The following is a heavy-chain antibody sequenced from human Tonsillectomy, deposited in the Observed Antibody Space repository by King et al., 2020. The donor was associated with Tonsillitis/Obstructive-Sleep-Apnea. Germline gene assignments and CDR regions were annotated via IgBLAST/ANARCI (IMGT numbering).Heavy chain of an antibody. CDR2: ISYDGSNK. V-gene: IGHV3-30*18. J-gene: IGHJ4*02. D-gene: IGHD3-10*01. CDR3: AKGGVLLWFGENGGFDY. CDR1: GFTFSSYG. Sequence: VQLVESGGGVVQPGRSLRLSCAASGFTFSSYGMHWVRQAPGKGLEWVAVISYDGSNKYYADSVKGRFTISRDNSKNTLYLQMNSLRAEDTDVYYCAKGGVLLWFGENGGFDYWGQGTLVTVSS.